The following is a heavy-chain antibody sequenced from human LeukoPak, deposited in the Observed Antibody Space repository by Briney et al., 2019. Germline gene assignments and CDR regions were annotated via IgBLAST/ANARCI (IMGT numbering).Heavy chain of an antibody. Sequence: GGSLRLSCAASGFTFSSYSMNWVRQAPGKGLEWVSYISSSSSTIYYADSVKGRFTISRDNAKNSLYLQMNSLRAEDTAVYYCARGDGRQQLVLVYWGQGTLVTVSS. J-gene: IGHJ4*02. CDR2: ISSSSSTI. V-gene: IGHV3-48*01. CDR3: ARGDGRQQLVLVY. CDR1: GFTFSSYS. D-gene: IGHD6-13*01.